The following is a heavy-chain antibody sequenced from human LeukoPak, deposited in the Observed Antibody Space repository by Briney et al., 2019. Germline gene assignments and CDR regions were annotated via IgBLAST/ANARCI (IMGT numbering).Heavy chain of an antibody. CDR3: ARGNWNDATKGAFDI. V-gene: IGHV3-7*01. CDR1: GFTFSSYW. CDR2: IKQDGSEK. J-gene: IGHJ3*02. Sequence: GGSLRLSCAASGFTFSSYWMSWVRQAPGKGLEWVANIKQDGSEKYYVDSVKGRFTISRDNAKNSLYLQMNSLRAEDTAVYYCARGNWNDATKGAFDIWGQGTMVTVSS. D-gene: IGHD1-20*01.